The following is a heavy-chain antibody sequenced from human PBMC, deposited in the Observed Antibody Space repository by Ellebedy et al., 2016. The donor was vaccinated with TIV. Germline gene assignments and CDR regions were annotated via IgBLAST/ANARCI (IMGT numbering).Heavy chain of an antibody. D-gene: IGHD3-22*01. V-gene: IGHV3-7*03. Sequence: GGSLRLSXAASGFTFSSYWMSWVRQAPGKGLEWVANIKQDGSEKYYVDSVKGRFTISRDNAKNSLYLQMNSLRAEDTAVYYCARRRRGYYDSSGGFDYWGQGTLVTVSS. J-gene: IGHJ4*02. CDR3: ARRRRGYYDSSGGFDY. CDR1: GFTFSSYW. CDR2: IKQDGSEK.